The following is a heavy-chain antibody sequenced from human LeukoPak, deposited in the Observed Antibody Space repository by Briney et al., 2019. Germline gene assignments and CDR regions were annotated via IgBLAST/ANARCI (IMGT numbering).Heavy chain of an antibody. Sequence: GGSLRLSCAASGFTFNNYAMSWVRQAPGKGLEWVSTVSGSGDKTHYPDSVKGRFTISRDNSKNTLSLLVNSLRPEDTAVYYCARDARVQKWFGELLKTTTYYFDYWGQGTLVTVSS. CDR1: GFTFNNYA. J-gene: IGHJ4*02. CDR2: VSGSGDKT. D-gene: IGHD3-10*01. V-gene: IGHV3-23*01. CDR3: ARDARVQKWFGELLKTTTYYFDY.